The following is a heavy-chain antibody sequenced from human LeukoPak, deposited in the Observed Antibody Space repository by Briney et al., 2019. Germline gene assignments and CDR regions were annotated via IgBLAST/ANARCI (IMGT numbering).Heavy chain of an antibody. Sequence: ASVKVSCKASGGTFSSYAISWVRQAPGQGLERMGGIIPIFGTANYAQKFQGRVTITTDESTSTAYMELSSLRSEDTAVYYCARAKGDIVVVPAAMDTTYYYYYYMDVWGKGTTVTVSS. J-gene: IGHJ6*03. CDR2: IIPIFGTA. CDR3: ARAKGDIVVVPAAMDTTYYYYYYMDV. CDR1: GGTFSSYA. V-gene: IGHV1-69*05. D-gene: IGHD2-2*01.